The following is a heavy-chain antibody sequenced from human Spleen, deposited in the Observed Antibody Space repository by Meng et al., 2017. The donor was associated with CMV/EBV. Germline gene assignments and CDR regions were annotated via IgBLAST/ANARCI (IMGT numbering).Heavy chain of an antibody. Sequence: ISSGGYYWTWICQHPGKGLEWIGYIYYSGSTYYNPSLKSRVAISVDTSKNQFSLRLSSVTAADTAMYYCARAPSYYDTSAYFNLFDYWGQGTLVTVSS. J-gene: IGHJ4*02. CDR3: ARAPSYYDTSAYFNLFDY. D-gene: IGHD3-22*01. CDR2: IYYSGST. V-gene: IGHV4-31*02. CDR1: ISSGGYY.